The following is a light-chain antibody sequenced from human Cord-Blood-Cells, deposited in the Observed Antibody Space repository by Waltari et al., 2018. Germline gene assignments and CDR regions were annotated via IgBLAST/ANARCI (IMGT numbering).Light chain of an antibody. CDR1: QSISSW. V-gene: IGKV1-39*01. J-gene: IGKJ3*01. CDR3: QQSYSTPFT. CDR2: AAS. Sequence: DLQMTQSPSSLSASVGDRVPITCRASQSISSWLNWYQQKPGKAPKLLFYAASRLQSGVPWMFSCSGSGTDFTLTISSLQPEVFATYYCQQSYSTPFTFGPGTKVDIK.